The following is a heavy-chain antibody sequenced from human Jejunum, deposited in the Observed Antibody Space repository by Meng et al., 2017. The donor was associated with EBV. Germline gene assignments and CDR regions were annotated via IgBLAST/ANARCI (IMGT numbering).Heavy chain of an antibody. J-gene: IGHJ4*02. CDR1: GGSISSGGYS. V-gene: IGHV4-30-2*01. CDR2: IYYSGSA. Sequence: QRQLQESGSGLVKPSWTLSPTCAVAGGSISSGGYSWHWIRQPPGKGLQWIGYIYYSGSAFYNPSLKSRVTLSVDRSKNQFSLNLSSVTAADTAVYYCARGAYFDYWGQGTLVTVSS. CDR3: ARGAYFDY.